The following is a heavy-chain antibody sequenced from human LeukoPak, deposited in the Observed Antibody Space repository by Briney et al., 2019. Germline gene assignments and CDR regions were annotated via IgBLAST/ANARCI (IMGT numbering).Heavy chain of an antibody. D-gene: IGHD5-12*01. J-gene: IGHJ4*02. CDR3: ARFTPYSGYADQ. CDR1: GGSISSSSYY. V-gene: IGHV4-39*07. CDR2: TYYSGST. Sequence: SETLSLTCTVSGGSISSSSYYWGWIRQPPGKGLEWIGRTYYSGSTYYNPSLKSRVTISVDTSKNQFSLKLSSVTAADTAVFYCARFTPYSGYADQWGQGTLVTVSS.